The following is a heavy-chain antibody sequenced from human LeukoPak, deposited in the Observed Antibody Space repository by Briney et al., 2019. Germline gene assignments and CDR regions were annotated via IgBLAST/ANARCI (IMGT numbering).Heavy chain of an antibody. D-gene: IGHD3-10*01. V-gene: IGHV3-48*01. Sequence: GGSLRLSCAASGFSFSSYSMNWVRQAPGKGLEWVSYISSSSSTIYYADSVKGRFTISRDNAKNSLYLQMNSLRAEDTAVYYCARDGLELTPIYYYYYGMDVWGQGTTVTVSS. CDR1: GFSFSSYS. CDR2: ISSSSSTI. CDR3: ARDGLELTPIYYYYYGMDV. J-gene: IGHJ6*02.